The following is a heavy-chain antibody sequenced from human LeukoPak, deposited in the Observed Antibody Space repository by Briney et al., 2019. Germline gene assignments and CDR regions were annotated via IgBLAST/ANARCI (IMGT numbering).Heavy chain of an antibody. CDR1: GFSLSGYW. J-gene: IGHJ5*02. CDR3: ARDPRNVGLAP. CDR2: NNGDGSTT. D-gene: IGHD2-15*01. Sequence: GGSLRLSCVASGFSLSGYWMYWVRQAPGKGLMYISRNNGDGSTTNYADVVKGRLTMSRDNVKNTLYLQMNSLRVEDTAVYYCARDPRNVGLAPWGQGTLVTVSS. V-gene: IGHV3-74*01.